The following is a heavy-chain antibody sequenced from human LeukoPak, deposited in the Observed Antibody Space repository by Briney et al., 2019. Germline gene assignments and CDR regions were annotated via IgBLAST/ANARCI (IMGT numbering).Heavy chain of an antibody. V-gene: IGHV3-15*07. J-gene: IGHJ4*02. D-gene: IGHD6-19*01. CDR1: GFTFSSYG. Sequence: GGSLRLSCAASGFTFSSYGMHWVRQAPGKGLEWVGRIKSKTGGGTTDYAAPVKGRFTISRDDSKNTLYLQMSSLKIEDTAVYYCTTSISVTGTTDYWGQGTLVTVSS. CDR3: TTSISVTGTTDY. CDR2: IKSKTGGGTT.